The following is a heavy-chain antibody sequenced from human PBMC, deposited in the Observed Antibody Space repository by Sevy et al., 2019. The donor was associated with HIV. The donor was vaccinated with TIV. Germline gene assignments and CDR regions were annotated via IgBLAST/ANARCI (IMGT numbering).Heavy chain of an antibody. CDR3: AREQWLSGNGVDP. J-gene: IGHJ5*02. Sequence: SQTLSLTCAISGDTVSNNSGAWNWIRQSPSRGLEWLGRTYYRSKWFYDYAVSVKSRIAINPDTTKNQISLQLKSVTPEETAVYYCAREQWLSGNGVDPWGQGTLVTVSS. CDR1: GDTVSNNSGA. V-gene: IGHV6-1*01. CDR2: TYYRSKWFY. D-gene: IGHD6-19*01.